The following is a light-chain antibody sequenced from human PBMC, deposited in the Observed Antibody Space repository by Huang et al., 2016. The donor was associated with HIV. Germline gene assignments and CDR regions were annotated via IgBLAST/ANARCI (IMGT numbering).Light chain of an antibody. CDR1: QRVNRN. V-gene: IGKV3-15*01. Sequence: EILLTQSPATLSVSPGDRVTLSCRASQRVNRNLAWYQQKPGQAPRRLINAAATRASGIPARFSGGGSGTEFTLTITSLQSEDFAVYYCQQYNKWPPLTFGGGTKVE. CDR2: AAA. CDR3: QQYNKWPPLT. J-gene: IGKJ4*01.